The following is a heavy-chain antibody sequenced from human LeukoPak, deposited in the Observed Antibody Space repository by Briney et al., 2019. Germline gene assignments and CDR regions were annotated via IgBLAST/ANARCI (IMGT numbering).Heavy chain of an antibody. V-gene: IGHV4-4*02. CDR3: ASRFDGSGSFVY. CDR1: GDSISSSKW. CDR2: IYHSGST. Sequence: SETLSLTCAVYGDSISSSKWWSWVRQPPGKGLEWIGEIYHSGSTTYNPSLKSRVTISVDKSKNQFSLRLTSVTAADTAVYYCASRFDGSGSFVYWGQGTLVTVSS. D-gene: IGHD3-10*01. J-gene: IGHJ4*02.